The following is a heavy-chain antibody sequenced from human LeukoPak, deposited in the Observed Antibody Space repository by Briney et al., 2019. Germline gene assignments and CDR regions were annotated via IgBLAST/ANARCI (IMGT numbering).Heavy chain of an antibody. V-gene: IGHV1-8*03. CDR1: GYTFTSYD. CDR3: ARMVASYFDY. J-gene: IGHJ4*02. CDR2: MNPNSGNT. D-gene: IGHD2-8*01. Sequence: ASVKVSCKASGYTFTSYDINWVRQATGQGLEWMGWMNPNSGNTGYAQEFQGRVTITRNTSISTAYMELSSLRSEDTAVYYCARMVASYFDYWGQGTLVTVSS.